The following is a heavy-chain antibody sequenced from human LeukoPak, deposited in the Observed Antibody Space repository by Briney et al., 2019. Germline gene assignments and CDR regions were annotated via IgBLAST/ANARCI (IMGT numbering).Heavy chain of an antibody. J-gene: IGHJ3*02. V-gene: IGHV3-21*01. CDR1: GFTVSSNY. D-gene: IGHD1-26*01. CDR2: ISSSSSYI. CDR3: ARDGLVSGARWELADAFDI. Sequence: PGGSLRLSCAASGFTVSSNYMNWVRQAPGKGLEWVSSISSSSSYIYYADSVKGRFTISRDNAKNSLYLQMNSLRAEDTAVYYCARDGLVSGARWELADAFDIWGQGTMVTVSS.